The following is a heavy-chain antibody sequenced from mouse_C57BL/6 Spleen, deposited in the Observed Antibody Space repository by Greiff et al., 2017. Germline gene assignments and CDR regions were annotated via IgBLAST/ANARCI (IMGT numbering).Heavy chain of an antibody. CDR3: ARHYDGFFDY. CDR1: GYTFTSYT. CDR2: INPSSGYT. V-gene: IGHV1-4*01. J-gene: IGHJ2*01. D-gene: IGHD2-3*01. Sequence: VMLVESGAELARPGASVKMSCKASGYTFTSYTMHWVKQRPGQGLEWIGYINPSSGYTKYNQKFKDKATLTADKSSSTAYMQLSSLTSEDSAVYFCARHYDGFFDYWGQGTTLTVSS.